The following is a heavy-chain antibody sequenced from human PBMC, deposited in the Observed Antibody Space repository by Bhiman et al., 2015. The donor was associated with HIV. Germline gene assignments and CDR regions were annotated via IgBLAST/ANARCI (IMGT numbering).Heavy chain of an antibody. D-gene: IGHD5-18*01. CDR1: GFTFSRYE. V-gene: IGHV3-48*03. CDR3: ARGYTYGQGRLGFDY. Sequence: EVQVVESGGGLVQPGGSLRLSCVASGFTFSRYEMTWVRQAPGKGLEWVSLISSTSAYIYHADSAKGRFAISRDNAKSLLYLQMNSLRAEDTAVYYCARGYTYGQGRLGFDYWGQGTLVTVSS. CDR2: ISSTSAYI. J-gene: IGHJ4*02.